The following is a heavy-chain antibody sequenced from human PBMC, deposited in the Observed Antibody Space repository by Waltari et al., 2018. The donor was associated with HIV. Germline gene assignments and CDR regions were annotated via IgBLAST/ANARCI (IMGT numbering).Heavy chain of an antibody. J-gene: IGHJ6*02. CDR3: AKAGLAPRRFPFALGMEV. V-gene: IGHV3-30*18. Sequence: QVQLVESGGGVVQPGRSLRLSCAAAGFTFSSYGMHWVRQAPGKGVGLVEFKSLIGSKNNDATSSRGELPTSGDNSKSRLILQMNSRSVEDRAVYYCAKAGLAPRRFPFALGMEVWGQGPTVPVSS. CDR2: KSLIGSKN. CDR1: GFTFSSYG. D-gene: IGHD6-13*01.